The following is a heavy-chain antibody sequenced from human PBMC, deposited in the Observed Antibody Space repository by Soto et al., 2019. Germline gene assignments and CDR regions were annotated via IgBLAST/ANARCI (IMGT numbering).Heavy chain of an antibody. CDR2: ISPDGRGT. V-gene: IGHV3-74*03. D-gene: IGHD3-10*01. CDR1: GFSLSNYW. Sequence: EVQLVESGGGFVQPGGSLRLSCVASGFSLSNYWMPWVRQAPGKGRLWVSRISPDGRGTTYADSLKGRVTIARDNAKNTLYLQINSLRAEDTAVYYCARDYMLRGRDSNWFDPWGQGTLVTVSS. CDR3: ARDYMLRGRDSNWFDP. J-gene: IGHJ5*02.